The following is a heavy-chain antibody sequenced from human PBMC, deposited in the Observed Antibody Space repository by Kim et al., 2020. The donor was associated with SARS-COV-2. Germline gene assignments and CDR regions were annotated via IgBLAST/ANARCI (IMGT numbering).Heavy chain of an antibody. CDR2: IRSKANSYAT. CDR1: GFTFSGSA. CDR3: TSTLPPKVPGPYGMDV. J-gene: IGHJ6*02. D-gene: IGHD3-10*01. V-gene: IGHV3-73*01. Sequence: GGSLRLSCAASGFTFSGSAMHWVRQASGKGLEWVGRIRSKANSYATAYAASVKGRFTISRDDSKNTAYLQMNSLKTEDTAVYYCTSTLPPKVPGPYGMDVWGQGTTVTVSS.